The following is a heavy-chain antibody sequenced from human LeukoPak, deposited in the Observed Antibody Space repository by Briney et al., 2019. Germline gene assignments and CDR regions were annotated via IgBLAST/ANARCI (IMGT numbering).Heavy chain of an antibody. V-gene: IGHV4-39*07. J-gene: IGHJ3*02. Sequence: SETLSLTCTVSGGSISSSSYYWGWIRQPPGKGLEWIGGIYYSGSTWSFLKSRVTISIDTSKKKFSLKLSSLRSEDTAVYYCARIWKWGSYGPRTFDIWGQGTMVTVS. CDR1: GGSISSSSYY. CDR3: ARIWKWGSYGPRTFDI. D-gene: IGHD1-26*01. CDR2: IYYSGST.